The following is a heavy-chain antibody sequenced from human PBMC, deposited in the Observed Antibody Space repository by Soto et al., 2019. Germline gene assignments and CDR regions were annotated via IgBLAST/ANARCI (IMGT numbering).Heavy chain of an antibody. CDR1: GGTFSNYA. CDR3: ARSHSSSQGGFDY. CDR2: IIPIFPTA. J-gene: IGHJ4*02. V-gene: IGHV1-69*01. D-gene: IGHD6-19*01. Sequence: QVHLVQSGAEVKKPGSSVKVSCRASGGTFSNYAINWVRQARGQGLEWMGGIIPIFPTANYALKFQPRVTITADESTSTAYRELSSLRSEDTAISYCARSHSSSQGGFDYWGQGTLVTVSS.